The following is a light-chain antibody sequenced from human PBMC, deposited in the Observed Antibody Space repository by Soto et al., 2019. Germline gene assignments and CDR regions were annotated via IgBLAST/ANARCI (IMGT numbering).Light chain of an antibody. CDR3: SSYTSSSTLHV. J-gene: IGLJ1*01. CDR2: EVT. CDR1: SSDVGGYNY. V-gene: IGLV2-14*01. Sequence: QSVLTQPASVSGSPGQSITISCTGTSSDVGGYNYVCWYKQHPGKAPQLMIYEVTNRPSGVSDRFSGSKSGNTASLTISGLQAEDEADYYCSSYTSSSTLHVFGTGTKATVL.